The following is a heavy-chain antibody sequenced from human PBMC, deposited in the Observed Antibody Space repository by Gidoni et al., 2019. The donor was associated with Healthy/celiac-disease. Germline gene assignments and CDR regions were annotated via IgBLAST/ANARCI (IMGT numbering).Heavy chain of an antibody. J-gene: IGHJ4*02. V-gene: IGHV4-30-4*01. D-gene: IGHD3-22*01. Sequence: QVQLQESGPGLVKPSQTLSLTCTVSGGSISRGDYYWSWIRQPPGKGLEWIGYIYYSGSTYYNPSLKSRVTISVDTSKNQFSLKLSSVTAADTAVYYCASSDSSGYYPAAFDYWGQGTLVTVSS. CDR2: IYYSGST. CDR3: ASSDSSGYYPAAFDY. CDR1: GGSISRGDYY.